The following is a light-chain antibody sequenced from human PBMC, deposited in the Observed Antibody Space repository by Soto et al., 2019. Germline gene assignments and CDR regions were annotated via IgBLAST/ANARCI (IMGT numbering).Light chain of an antibody. J-gene: IGKJ1*01. CDR2: DAS. CDR1: QSVSSY. CDR3: QQYDNWPPWT. Sequence: EILLTQSPATRSLSPEERAALYGMASQSVSSYLAWYQQKPGQATRILLYDASNRATAIPARFSGSGSGTEFTLTISSLQSADFAVYYCQQYDNWPPWTFGQGTKVDIK. V-gene: IGKV3-11*01.